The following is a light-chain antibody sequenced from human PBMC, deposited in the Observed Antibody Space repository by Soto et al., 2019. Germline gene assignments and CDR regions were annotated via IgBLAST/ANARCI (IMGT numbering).Light chain of an antibody. V-gene: IGKV3-15*01. CDR1: QSVSSK. J-gene: IGKJ4*01. CDR2: GAS. CDR3: QQYNNWPLT. Sequence: EIVMTQSPATLSVSPGERATLSCRASQSVSSKLAWYMQKPGQAPRLLIYGASIRATGIPARFSGSGSGTEFTLTISSLQSEDFAVYYCQQYNNWPLTLGGGTKVDIK.